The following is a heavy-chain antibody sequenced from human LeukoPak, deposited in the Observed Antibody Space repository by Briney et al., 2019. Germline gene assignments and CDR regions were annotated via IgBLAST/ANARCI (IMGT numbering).Heavy chain of an antibody. J-gene: IGHJ4*02. CDR2: INGDGSGI. V-gene: IGHV3-74*01. CDR3: TRVGYIDEGIDY. Sequence: GGSLRLSCAASGFTFSSYWMHWVRQAPGKGLVWVSRINGDGSGITYADTVKGRFTISRDNAKNSLYLQMNSLRAEDTAIYYCTRVGYIDEGIDYWGQGTLVTVSS. CDR1: GFTFSSYW. D-gene: IGHD5-24*01.